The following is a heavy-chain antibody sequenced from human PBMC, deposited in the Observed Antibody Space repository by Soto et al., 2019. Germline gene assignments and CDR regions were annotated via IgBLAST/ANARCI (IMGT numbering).Heavy chain of an antibody. CDR3: ARDSSYSSGWYEAGY. Sequence: SETLSLTCTVSGGSISSYYWSWIRQPPGKGLEWIGYIYYSGSTNHNPSLKSRVTISVDTSKNQFSLKLSSVTAADTAVYYCARDSSYSSGWYEAGYWGQGTLVTVSS. V-gene: IGHV4-59*01. CDR2: IYYSGST. D-gene: IGHD6-19*01. CDR1: GGSISSYY. J-gene: IGHJ4*02.